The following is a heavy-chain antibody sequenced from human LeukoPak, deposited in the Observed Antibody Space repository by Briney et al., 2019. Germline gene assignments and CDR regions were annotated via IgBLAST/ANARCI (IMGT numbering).Heavy chain of an antibody. Sequence: GGSLRLSCAASGFTFSSYGMHWVRQAPGKGLGWVALISYDGSYKYYADSVKGRFTISRDNSKNTLYLQMNSLRAEDTAVYYCALSSSWYGGFFDYWGQGTLVTVSS. J-gene: IGHJ4*02. V-gene: IGHV3-30*03. D-gene: IGHD6-13*01. CDR3: ALSSSWYGGFFDY. CDR1: GFTFSSYG. CDR2: ISYDGSYK.